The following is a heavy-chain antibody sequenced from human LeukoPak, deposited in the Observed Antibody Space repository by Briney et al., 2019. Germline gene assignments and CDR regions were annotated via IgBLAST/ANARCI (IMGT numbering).Heavy chain of an antibody. V-gene: IGHV3-7*01. CDR2: IDEDGTIE. CDR3: GRKQYFFGSAGKFAS. Sequence: PGGSLRLSCAASGFSISDYWMSWVRLVPGKGLEWVANIDEDGTIEDYVASVRGRFTISRNNAKNSLYLQMTSLGAEDTAVYYCGRKQYFFGSAGKFASWGQGTLVTVSS. CDR1: GFSISDYW. D-gene: IGHD3-10*01. J-gene: IGHJ5*02.